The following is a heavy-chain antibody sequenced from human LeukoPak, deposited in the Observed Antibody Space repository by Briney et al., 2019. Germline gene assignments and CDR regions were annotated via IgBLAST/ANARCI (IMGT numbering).Heavy chain of an antibody. J-gene: IGHJ3*02. D-gene: IGHD5-18*01. Sequence: SETLSLTCTVSGGSISSYYWSWIRQPPGKGLEWIGYIYYSGSTNYNPSLKSRVTISVDTSKNQFSLKLSSVTAADTAVYYCARGSSGYSYGQGAFDIWGQGTMVTVSS. V-gene: IGHV4-59*01. CDR2: IYYSGST. CDR3: ARGSSGYSYGQGAFDI. CDR1: GGSISSYY.